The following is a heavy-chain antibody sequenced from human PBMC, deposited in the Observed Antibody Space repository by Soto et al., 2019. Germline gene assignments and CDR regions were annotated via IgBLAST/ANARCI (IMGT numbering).Heavy chain of an antibody. CDR2: INHSGST. V-gene: IGHV4-34*01. J-gene: IGHJ4*02. Sequence: SETLSLTCAVYGGSFSGYYWSWIRQPPGKGLEWIGEINHSGSTNYNPSLKSRVTISVDTSKNQFSLKLSSVTAADTAVYYCARLRALGSGYSIISSGYWGQGTLVTVSS. CDR1: GGSFSGYY. D-gene: IGHD3-22*01. CDR3: ARLRALGSGYSIISSGY.